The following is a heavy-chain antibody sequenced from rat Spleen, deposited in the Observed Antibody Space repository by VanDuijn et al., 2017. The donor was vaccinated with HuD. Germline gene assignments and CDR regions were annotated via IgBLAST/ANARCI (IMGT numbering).Heavy chain of an antibody. CDR1: GFTFNNYW. D-gene: IGHD1-6*01. CDR3: ASLMYTPDYLGVMDA. CDR2: ITHNDEST. Sequence: EVQLVESGGGLVQPGRSLKLSCVASGFTFNNYWMTWIRQAPGKGLEWVATITHNDESTYYPDSVKGRFTISRDNAKSSLYLQMDSLRSGDTATYYCASLMYTPDYLGVMDAWGQGASVTVSS. V-gene: IGHV5-31*01. J-gene: IGHJ4*01.